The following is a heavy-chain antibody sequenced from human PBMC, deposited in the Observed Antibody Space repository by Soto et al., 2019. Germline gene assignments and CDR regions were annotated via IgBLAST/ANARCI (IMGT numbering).Heavy chain of an antibody. CDR2: IKSKTDGGTT. V-gene: IGHV3-15*07. Sequence: PGGSLRLSCAASGFTFSNAWMNWVRQAPGKGLEWVGRIKSKTDGGTTDYAAPVKGRFTVSRDDSKNTLYLQMNSLKTEDTAVYYCTEGVEAAATKGFDNWGQGTLVTVSS. D-gene: IGHD2-2*01. CDR1: GFTFSNAW. J-gene: IGHJ4*02. CDR3: TEGVEAAATKGFDN.